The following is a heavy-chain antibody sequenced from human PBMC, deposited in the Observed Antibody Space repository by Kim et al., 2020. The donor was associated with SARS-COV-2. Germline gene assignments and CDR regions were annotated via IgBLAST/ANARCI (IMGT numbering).Heavy chain of an antibody. Sequence: GGSLRLSCAASGFTFDDYAMLWVRQAPGKGLEWVSLISWDGGSAYYADSVKGRFTISRDNSKNSLYLQMNSLRAADTALYYCAKAPLRRQLVTEYFQHWGQGTLVTVSS. D-gene: IGHD6-13*01. CDR2: ISWDGGSA. J-gene: IGHJ1*01. CDR3: AKAPLRRQLVTEYFQH. V-gene: IGHV3-43D*03. CDR1: GFTFDDYA.